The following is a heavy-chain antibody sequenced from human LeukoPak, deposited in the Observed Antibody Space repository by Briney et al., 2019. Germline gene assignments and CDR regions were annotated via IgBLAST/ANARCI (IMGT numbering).Heavy chain of an antibody. J-gene: IGHJ4*02. CDR3: ARFDTSGSLPHYFDY. D-gene: IGHD1-26*01. Sequence: ASVKVSCKASGYTFTGYYMHWVRQAPGQGLEWMGWINPNSGGTNYAQKFQGRVTMTRDTSISTAYMELSRLRSDDTAVYYCARFDTSGSLPHYFDYWGQGTLVTVSS. CDR2: INPNSGGT. V-gene: IGHV1-2*02. CDR1: GYTFTGYY.